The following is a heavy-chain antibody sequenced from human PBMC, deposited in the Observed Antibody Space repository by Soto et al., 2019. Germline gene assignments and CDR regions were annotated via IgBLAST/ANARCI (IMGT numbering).Heavy chain of an antibody. J-gene: IGHJ4*02. D-gene: IGHD3-16*01. Sequence: SETLSLTCTVSGVSISNSSYYWGWIRRPPGKGLEWIGTIYYSGITYYNPSLKSRITVTPDTSKNRFSLHLNSVTPEDTAVYYCAREFPYYVSSDSYLDYWGQGALVTVSS. CDR1: GVSISNSSYY. CDR3: AREFPYYVSSDSYLDY. V-gene: IGHV4-39*02. CDR2: IYYSGIT.